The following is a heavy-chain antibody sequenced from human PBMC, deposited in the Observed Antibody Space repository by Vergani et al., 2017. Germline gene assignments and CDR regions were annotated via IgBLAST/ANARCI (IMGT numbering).Heavy chain of an antibody. CDR3: AKGGGMGGMGYFDY. Sequence: EVQLVESGGGLVQPGRSLRLSCAASGFTFDDYAMHWVRQAPGKGLEWVSGISWHSGSIGYADSVKGRFTISRDNAKNSLYLQMNSLRAEDTALYYCAKGGGMGGMGYFDYWGQGTLVTVSS. J-gene: IGHJ4*02. CDR1: GFTFDDYA. D-gene: IGHD3-16*01. CDR2: ISWHSGSI. V-gene: IGHV3-9*01.